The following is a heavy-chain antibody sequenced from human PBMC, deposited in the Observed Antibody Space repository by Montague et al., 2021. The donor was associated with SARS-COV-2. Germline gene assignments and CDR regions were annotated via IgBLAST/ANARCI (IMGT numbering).Heavy chain of an antibody. J-gene: IGHJ4*02. CDR3: ARGYQLRFLEWSSRQSTFDY. D-gene: IGHD3-3*01. Sequence: SETLSLTCAVYGGSFSGYYWSWIRQPPGKGLEWIGEINHSGSTNYNPSLKSRVTISGDTSKNQFSLKLSSVTAADTAVYYCARGYQLRFLEWSSRQSTFDYWGQGTLVTVSS. V-gene: IGHV4-34*01. CDR2: INHSGST. CDR1: GGSFSGYY.